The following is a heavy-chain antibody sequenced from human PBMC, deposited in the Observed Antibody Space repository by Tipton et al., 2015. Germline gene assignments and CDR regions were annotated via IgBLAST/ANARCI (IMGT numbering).Heavy chain of an antibody. J-gene: IGHJ6*02. D-gene: IGHD3-3*01. CDR2: IFYSGST. Sequence: TLSLTCTVSGASISSYRWTWIRQPPGKELEWIGSIFYSGSTNYNPSLKSRVTISVDTSKNQLYLKLSSVTAADTAVYYCARDSPFGGMDVWGQGTTVTVSS. CDR3: ARDSPFGGMDV. CDR1: GASISSYR. V-gene: IGHV4-59*01.